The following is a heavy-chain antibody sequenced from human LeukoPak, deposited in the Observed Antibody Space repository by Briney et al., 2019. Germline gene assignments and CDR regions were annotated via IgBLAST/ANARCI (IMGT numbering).Heavy chain of an antibody. Sequence: GESLRLSCAASGFTFTTYWMSWVRQLPGKGLEWVANINQDGTEKYYVDSVKGRFTISRDNAKNSLDLQMDSLRVEDTAIYYCVKVAKYYYGSETYYFFEHWGQGTPVTASS. CDR1: GFTFTTYW. J-gene: IGHJ4*02. CDR3: VKVAKYYYGSETYYFFEH. D-gene: IGHD3-10*01. CDR2: INQDGTEK. V-gene: IGHV3-7*01.